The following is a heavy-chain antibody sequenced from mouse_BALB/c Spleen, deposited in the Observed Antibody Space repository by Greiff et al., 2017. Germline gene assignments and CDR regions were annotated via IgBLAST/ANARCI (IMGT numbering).Heavy chain of an antibody. CDR1: GFTFSSYA. Sequence: EVNVVESGGGLVKPGGSLKLSCAASGFTFSSYAMSWVRQSPEKRLEWVAEISSGGSYTYYPDTVTGRFTISRDNAKNTLYLEMSSLRSEDTAMYYCARDLLDYAMDYWGQGTSVTVSS. V-gene: IGHV5-9-4*01. CDR2: ISSGGSYT. D-gene: IGHD2-10*01. J-gene: IGHJ4*01. CDR3: ARDLLDYAMDY.